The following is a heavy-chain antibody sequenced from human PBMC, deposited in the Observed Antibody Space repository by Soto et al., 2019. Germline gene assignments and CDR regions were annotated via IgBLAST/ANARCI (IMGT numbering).Heavy chain of an antibody. Sequence: QLQLQESGPGLVKPSETLSLTCTVSGASISSSSYYWGWIRQSPGKGLEWIGSIYYSGSTYYNPSRNRRVTIPVDTSKNQFSLRLSSVTATDTAVYYCARHDRQGSTYYDFWSGYYPFNYWGQGTLVTVSS. CDR2: IYYSGST. V-gene: IGHV4-39*01. CDR3: ARHDRQGSTYYDFWSGYYPFNY. D-gene: IGHD3-3*01. CDR1: GASISSSSYY. J-gene: IGHJ4*02.